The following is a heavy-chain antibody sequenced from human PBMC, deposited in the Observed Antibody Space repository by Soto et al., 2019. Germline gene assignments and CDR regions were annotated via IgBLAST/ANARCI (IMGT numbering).Heavy chain of an antibody. Sequence: SETLSLTCAVYGGSFSGYYWSWIRQPPGRGLEWIGNIYYLGSTNYNPSLESRVTMSVDTSKNQFSLKLSSVTAADTAVYYCAAGGGLPRYYWGQGTLVTVSS. CDR2: IYYLGST. D-gene: IGHD5-12*01. V-gene: IGHV4-59*12. CDR3: AAGGGLPRYY. CDR1: GGSFSGYY. J-gene: IGHJ4*02.